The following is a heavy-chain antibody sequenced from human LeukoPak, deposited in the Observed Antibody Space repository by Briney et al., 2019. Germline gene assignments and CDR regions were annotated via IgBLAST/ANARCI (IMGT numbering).Heavy chain of an antibody. D-gene: IGHD3-22*01. CDR1: GFTFSSYE. J-gene: IGHJ4*02. CDR2: ISSSGSTI. V-gene: IGHV3-48*03. CDR3: ARDFSYYYDSSGPAFDY. Sequence: GGSLRLSCAASGFTFSSYEMNWVRQAPGKGLEWVSYISSSGSTIYYADSVKGRFTISRDNAKNSLYLQMNSLRAEDTAVYYCARDFSYYYDSSGPAFDYWGQGTLATVSS.